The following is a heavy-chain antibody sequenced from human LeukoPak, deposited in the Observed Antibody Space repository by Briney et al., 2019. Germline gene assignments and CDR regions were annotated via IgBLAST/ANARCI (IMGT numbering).Heavy chain of an antibody. J-gene: IGHJ6*04. CDR1: GGSFSGYY. Sequence: SETLSLTCAVYGGSFSGYYWSWIRQPPGKGLEWIGEINHSGSTDYNPSLKSRVTISVDTSKNQFSLKLSSVTAAGTAVYYCAAREAVVVVAATPRYYYYYGMDVWGKGTTVTVSS. V-gene: IGHV4-34*01. CDR3: AAREAVVVVAATPRYYYYYGMDV. CDR2: INHSGST. D-gene: IGHD2-15*01.